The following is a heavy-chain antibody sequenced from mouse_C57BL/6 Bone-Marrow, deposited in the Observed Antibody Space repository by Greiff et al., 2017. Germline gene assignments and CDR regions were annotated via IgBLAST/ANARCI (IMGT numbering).Heavy chain of an antibody. Sequence: EVTLMESEGGLVQPGSSMKLSCTASGFTFSDYYMAWVRQVPEKGLEWVANINYDGSSTYYLDSLKSRFIISRDNAKNILYLQMSSLKSEDTATYYCARDRFYYAMDYWGQGTSVTVSS. CDR2: INYDGSST. D-gene: IGHD2-14*01. V-gene: IGHV5-16*01. CDR3: ARDRFYYAMDY. CDR1: GFTFSDYY. J-gene: IGHJ4*01.